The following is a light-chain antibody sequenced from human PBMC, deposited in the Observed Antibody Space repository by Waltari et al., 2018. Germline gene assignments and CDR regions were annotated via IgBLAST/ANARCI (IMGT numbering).Light chain of an antibody. J-gene: IGKJ5*01. V-gene: IGKV3-15*01. CDR2: AAS. CDR1: QSVSIN. CDR3: QQSYS. Sequence: EIVMTQSPVTLSVSPGERATLSCRASQSVSINLAWYQQKPGQAPRLLIYAASTRATDVPARFSGSGSGTEFTLTISSLQSEDFATYYCQQSYSFGQGTRLEIK.